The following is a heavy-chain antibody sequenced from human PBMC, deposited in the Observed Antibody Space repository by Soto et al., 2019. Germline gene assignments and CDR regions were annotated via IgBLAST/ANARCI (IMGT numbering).Heavy chain of an antibody. CDR3: ARVKDSSGWYFDY. CDR2: ISYDGSNK. Sequence: GGSLRLSCAASGFTFSSYAMHWVRQAPGKGLEWVAVISYDGSNKYYADSVKGRFTISRDNSKNTLYLQMNSLRAEDTAVYYCARVKDSSGWYFDYWGQGTLVTVSS. D-gene: IGHD6-19*01. J-gene: IGHJ4*02. CDR1: GFTFSSYA. V-gene: IGHV3-30-3*01.